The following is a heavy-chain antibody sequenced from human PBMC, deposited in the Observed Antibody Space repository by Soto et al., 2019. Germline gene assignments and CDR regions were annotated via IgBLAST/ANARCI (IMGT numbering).Heavy chain of an antibody. V-gene: IGHV5-51*01. D-gene: IGHD3-10*01. J-gene: IGHJ4*02. Sequence: GESLKISCKGSGYSFTSYWIGWVRQMPGKGLEWMGIIYPGDSDTRYSPSFQGQVTISADKSISTAYLQWSSLKASDTAMYYCARHRSPYYYGSGSSYFAYWGQGTLVTVSS. CDR3: ARHRSPYYYGSGSSYFAY. CDR2: IYPGDSDT. CDR1: GYSFTSYW.